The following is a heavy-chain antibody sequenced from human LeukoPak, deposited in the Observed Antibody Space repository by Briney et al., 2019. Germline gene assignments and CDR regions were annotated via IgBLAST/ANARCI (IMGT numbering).Heavy chain of an antibody. CDR1: GGSISSSSYY. D-gene: IGHD6-13*01. Sequence: SETLSLTCTVSGGSISSSSYYWSWIRQPAGKGLEWIGRIYTSGSTNYNPSLKSRVTISVDTSKNQFSLKLSSVTAADTAVYYCARAYSSSWYDAFDIWGQGTMVTVSS. CDR2: IYTSGST. J-gene: IGHJ3*02. V-gene: IGHV4-61*02. CDR3: ARAYSSSWYDAFDI.